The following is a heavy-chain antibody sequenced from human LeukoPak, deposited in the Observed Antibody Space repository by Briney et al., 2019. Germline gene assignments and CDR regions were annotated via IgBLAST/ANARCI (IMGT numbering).Heavy chain of an antibody. CDR2: INPSDGST. CDR1: RYIFINYY. CDR3: ARDVAREFDY. Sequence: ASVKVSCKASRYIFINYYIHWLRQAPGQRLEWMGVINPSDGSTNYAQKYQHRVTMTRDTSTRTVYMQLRSLRSDDTAVYYCARDVAREFDYWGQGTLVTVSS. V-gene: IGHV1-46*01. J-gene: IGHJ4*02.